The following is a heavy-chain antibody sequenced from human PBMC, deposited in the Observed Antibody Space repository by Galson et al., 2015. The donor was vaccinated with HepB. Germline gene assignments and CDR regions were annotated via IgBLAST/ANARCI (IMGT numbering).Heavy chain of an antibody. V-gene: IGHV1-69*13. Sequence: SVKVSCKASGGTFSSYAISWVRQAPGQGLEWMGGIIPIFGTANYAQKFQGRVTITADESTSTAYMELSSLRSEDTAVYYCARGGREQQLVPAGQLVWNYYYYGMDVWGQGTTVTVSS. CDR1: GGTFSSYA. CDR2: IIPIFGTA. D-gene: IGHD6-13*01. J-gene: IGHJ6*02. CDR3: ARGGREQQLVPAGQLVWNYYYYGMDV.